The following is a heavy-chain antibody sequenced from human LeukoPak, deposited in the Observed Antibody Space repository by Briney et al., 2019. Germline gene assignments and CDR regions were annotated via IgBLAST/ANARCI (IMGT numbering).Heavy chain of an antibody. CDR1: GFTFSSYA. CDR2: ISGSGGST. J-gene: IGHJ4*02. V-gene: IGHV3-23*01. Sequence: PGGSLRLSCAASGFTFSSYAMSWVRQAPGKGLEWVSSISGSGGSTYYADSVKGRFTTSRDNSKNTLYLQMNSLRAEDTAVYYCARSNYYDSSGYYPRFDYWGQGTLVTVSS. CDR3: ARSNYYDSSGYYPRFDY. D-gene: IGHD3-22*01.